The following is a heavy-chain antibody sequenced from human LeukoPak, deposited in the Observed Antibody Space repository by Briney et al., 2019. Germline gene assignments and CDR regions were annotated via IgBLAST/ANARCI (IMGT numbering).Heavy chain of an antibody. V-gene: IGHV1-69*04. CDR3: ARVPLGRGSGHYYYYGMDV. CDR1: GGTFSSYA. D-gene: IGHD3-10*01. J-gene: IGHJ6*02. Sequence: ASVKVSCKASGGTFSSYAISWVRQAPGQGLEWMGRIIPILSIANYAQKFQGRVTITADKSTSTAYVELSSTRSEDTAVYYCARVPLGRGSGHYYYYGMDVWGQGTTVTVSS. CDR2: IIPILSIA.